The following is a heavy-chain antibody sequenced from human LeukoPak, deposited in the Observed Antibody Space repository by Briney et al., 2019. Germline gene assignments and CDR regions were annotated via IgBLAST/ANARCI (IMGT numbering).Heavy chain of an antibody. V-gene: IGHV1-3*01. D-gene: IGHD2-8*02. CDR1: GYTFTTSA. Sequence: ASVKVSCKASGYTFTTSAIHWVRQAPGQGLEWMGWISVGSGDTRYSQTFQGRATFTRDTSASTVYVEVSSLRAEDTAVYYCAKDIHYWSFDYWGQGTLVTVSS. J-gene: IGHJ4*02. CDR3: AKDIHYWSFDY. CDR2: ISVGSGDT.